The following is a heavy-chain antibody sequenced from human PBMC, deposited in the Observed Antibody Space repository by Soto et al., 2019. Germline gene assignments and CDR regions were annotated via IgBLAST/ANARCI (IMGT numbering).Heavy chain of an antibody. J-gene: IGHJ4*02. CDR1: GGSFTSNNW. V-gene: IGHV4-4*02. CDR3: ASRDPGTSVDY. D-gene: IGHD1-7*01. Sequence: NPSETLSLTSAVSGGSFTSNNWWTWVRQPPGQGLEWIGEIYRTGSTNYNPSLKSRVTISLDKSENQFSLKVTSLTAADTAVYYCASRDPGTSVDYWGQGTLVTVSS. CDR2: IYRTGST.